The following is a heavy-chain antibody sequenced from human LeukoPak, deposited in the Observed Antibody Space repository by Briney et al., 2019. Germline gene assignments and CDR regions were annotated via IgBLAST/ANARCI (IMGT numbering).Heavy chain of an antibody. V-gene: IGHV1-18*01. Sequence: ASVKVSCKASGYSFNTYYMNWVRQAPGQGLEWLGWINTDSGGTNYAQKLQGRVTMTTDTSTSTAYMELRSLRSDDTAVYYCASPRGTYDFWSGYVYWGQGTLVTVSS. CDR3: ASPRGTYDFWSGYVY. J-gene: IGHJ4*02. CDR1: GYSFNTYY. CDR2: INTDSGGT. D-gene: IGHD3-3*01.